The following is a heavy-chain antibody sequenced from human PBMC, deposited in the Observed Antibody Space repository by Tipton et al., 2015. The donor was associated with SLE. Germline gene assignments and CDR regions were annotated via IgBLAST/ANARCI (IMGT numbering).Heavy chain of an antibody. CDR1: GGSIRSSTYY. CDR3: ARAVGDTSGYLDY. CDR2: LDYSGST. D-gene: IGHD3-22*01. V-gene: IGHV4-39*07. Sequence: LRLSCTVSGGSIRSSTYYWGWIRQPPGKGLEWIGSLDYSGSTYYNPSLKSRINISVDTSKNQFSLKLSSVTAADTAVYYCARAVGDTSGYLDYWGLGALVTVSS. J-gene: IGHJ4*02.